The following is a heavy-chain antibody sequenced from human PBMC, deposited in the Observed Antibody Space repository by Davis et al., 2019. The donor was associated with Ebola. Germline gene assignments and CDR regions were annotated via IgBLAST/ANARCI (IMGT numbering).Heavy chain of an antibody. CDR2: INAGNGNT. J-gene: IGHJ6*04. Sequence: ASVKVSCKASGYTFTSYAMHWVRQAPGQRLEWMEWINAGNGNTKYSQKFQGRVTMTTDTSTSTAYMELRSLRSDDTAVYYCAREKALELRWDYYYYGMDVWGKGTTVTVSS. D-gene: IGHD1-7*01. CDR1: GYTFTSYA. V-gene: IGHV1-3*01. CDR3: AREKALELRWDYYYYGMDV.